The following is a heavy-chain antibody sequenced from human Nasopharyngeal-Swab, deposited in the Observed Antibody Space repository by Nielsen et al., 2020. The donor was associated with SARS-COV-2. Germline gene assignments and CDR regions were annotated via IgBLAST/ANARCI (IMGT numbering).Heavy chain of an antibody. J-gene: IGHJ4*02. Sequence: GESLKISCAAAGFSFSSYWMNWVRQAPGKGLLWVSRINSDGRTTSYADSVKGRFTISRDNAKNTLYLQMNSLRAEDTAVYYCVRGAGGNYYGVDYWGQGTLVTVSS. CDR3: VRGAGGNYYGVDY. V-gene: IGHV3-74*01. D-gene: IGHD1-26*01. CDR1: GFSFSSYW. CDR2: INSDGRTT.